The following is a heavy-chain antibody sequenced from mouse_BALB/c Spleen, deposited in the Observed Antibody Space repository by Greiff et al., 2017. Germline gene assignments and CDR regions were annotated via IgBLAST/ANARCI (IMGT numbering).Heavy chain of an antibody. D-gene: IGHD4-1*01. Sequence: EVQRVESGPGLVKPSQSLSLTCSVTGYSITSGYYWNWIRQFPGNKLEWMGYISYDGSNNYNPSLKNRISITRDTSKNQFFLKLNSVTTEDTATYYCAREWEAYWGQGTLVTVSA. CDR3: AREWEAY. V-gene: IGHV3-6*02. CDR2: ISYDGSN. CDR1: GYSITSGYY. J-gene: IGHJ3*01.